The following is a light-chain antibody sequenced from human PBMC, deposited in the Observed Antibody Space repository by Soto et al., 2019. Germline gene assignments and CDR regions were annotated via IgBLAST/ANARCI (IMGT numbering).Light chain of an antibody. CDR1: SGDVGASNF. J-gene: IGLJ2*01. V-gene: IGLV2-14*01. Sequence: QSALTQPASVSGSLGQSITISCTGSSGDVGASNFVSWYQQHPGKAPKLMIYDVSLRPSGVSNRFSGSKSGITASLTISGLQAEDEADYYCSFYTTFSTVFGGGTKLTVL. CDR3: SFYTTFSTV. CDR2: DVS.